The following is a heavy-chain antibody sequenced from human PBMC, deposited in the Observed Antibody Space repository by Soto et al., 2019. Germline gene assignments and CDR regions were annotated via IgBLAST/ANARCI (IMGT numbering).Heavy chain of an antibody. J-gene: IGHJ6*02. Sequence: SVKVSCKASGGTFSSYAISWVRQAPGQGLEWMGGIIPIFGTANYAQKFQGRVTITADESTSTAYMELSSLRSEDTAVYYCARGLSIAAAGLNSYYYGMDVWGQGTTVTVSS. CDR2: IIPIFGTA. CDR1: GGTFSSYA. V-gene: IGHV1-69*13. D-gene: IGHD6-13*01. CDR3: ARGLSIAAAGLNSYYYGMDV.